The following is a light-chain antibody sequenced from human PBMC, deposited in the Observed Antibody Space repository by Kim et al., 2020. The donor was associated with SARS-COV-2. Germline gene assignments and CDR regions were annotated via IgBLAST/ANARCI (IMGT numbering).Light chain of an antibody. CDR2: GKN. Sequence: ALGPTVRITCQGNSLRSNYATWYQQKPGQAPVVVMYGKNDRPSGIPDRFSGSSSGDTASLTITGAQAEDEADYYCNSRDSSTNHYVFGTGTKVTVL. J-gene: IGLJ1*01. CDR3: NSRDSSTNHYV. V-gene: IGLV3-19*01. CDR1: SLRSNY.